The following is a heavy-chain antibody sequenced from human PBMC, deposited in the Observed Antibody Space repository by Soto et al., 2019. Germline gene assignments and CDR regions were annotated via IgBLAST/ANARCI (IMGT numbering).Heavy chain of an antibody. CDR2: ISYDASNK. CDR3: ARWVYAFDY. Sequence: GGSLRLSCAASGFTFSTYAMNWVRQAPGKGLEWVAAISYDASNKYYAGSVKGRFTISRDNYKNTLYLQMNSLRTEDTAMYYCARWVYAFDYWGQGTLVTVSS. J-gene: IGHJ4*02. CDR1: GFTFSTYA. V-gene: IGHV3-30-3*01. D-gene: IGHD6-13*01.